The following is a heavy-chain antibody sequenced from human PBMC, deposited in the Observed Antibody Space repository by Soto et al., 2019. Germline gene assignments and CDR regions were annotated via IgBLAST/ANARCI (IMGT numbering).Heavy chain of an antibody. CDR3: AKDGLSDSPSAIDY. V-gene: IGHV3-23*01. D-gene: IGHD6-13*01. J-gene: IGHJ4*02. CDR2: VSGTGRTT. Sequence: CGSLRLPCAAFGCAFSAFAMNWVRHTPGKGLEWVSSVSGTGRTTYHADSVKGRFTMSRDNSKNSLFLQMNSLSADDTAIYYCAKDGLSDSPSAIDYWGLGTLVTVS. CDR1: GCAFSAFA.